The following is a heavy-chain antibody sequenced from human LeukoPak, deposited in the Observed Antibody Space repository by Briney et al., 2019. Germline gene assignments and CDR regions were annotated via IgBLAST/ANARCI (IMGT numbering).Heavy chain of an antibody. CDR2: IRSKTNNYAT. CDR3: GRERAGSGLVDC. J-gene: IGHJ4*02. CDR1: GFTFSGSA. D-gene: IGHD6-19*01. Sequence: GGSLKLSCAASGFTFSGSAMHWVRQASGKGLEWVGRIRSKTNNYATAYAASVKGRFTISRDDSKNTAYLQMDSLSVEDTAVYYCGRERAGSGLVDCWGQGTLVTVSS. V-gene: IGHV3-73*01.